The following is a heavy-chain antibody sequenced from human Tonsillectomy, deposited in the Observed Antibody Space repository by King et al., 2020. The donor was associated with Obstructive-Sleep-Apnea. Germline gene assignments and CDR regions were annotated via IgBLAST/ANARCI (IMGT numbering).Heavy chain of an antibody. CDR3: AREIMSSHPFAYYYYYGMDV. CDR1: GFTFSSYS. CDR2: ISSSSSYI. V-gene: IGHV3-21*01. D-gene: IGHD5/OR15-5a*01. Sequence: VQLVESGGGLVKPGGSLRLSCAASGFTFSSYSMNWVRQAPGKGLEWVSSISSSSSYIYYADSVKGRFTISRDNAKNSLYLQMNSLRAEDTAVYYCAREIMSSHPFAYYYYYGMDVWGQGTTVTVSS. J-gene: IGHJ6*02.